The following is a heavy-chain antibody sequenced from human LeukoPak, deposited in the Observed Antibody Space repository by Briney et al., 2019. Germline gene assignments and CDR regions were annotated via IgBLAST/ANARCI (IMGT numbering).Heavy chain of an antibody. CDR2: IYYSGST. V-gene: IGHV4-39*07. CDR3: ARSALMRDYVWGSYRGKYYYYMDV. J-gene: IGHJ6*03. D-gene: IGHD3-16*02. Sequence: ASETLSLTCTVSGGSISSYYWGWIRQPPGKGLEWIGSIYYSGSTYYNPSLKSRVTISVDTSKNQFSLKLSSVTAADTAVYYCARSALMRDYVWGSYRGKYYYYMDVWGKGTTVTVSS. CDR1: GGSISSYY.